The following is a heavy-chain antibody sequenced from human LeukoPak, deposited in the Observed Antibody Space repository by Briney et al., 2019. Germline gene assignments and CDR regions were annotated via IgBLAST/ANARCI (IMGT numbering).Heavy chain of an antibody. CDR3: TRVGPSTVVDY. Sequence: GGSLKLSCAASGFTFSDSAIHWVRQASGKGLEWVGRIRSKPQSYATAYDESLKGRFTISRDDSKSTAYLQMSSPKIEDTAVYYCTRVGPSTVVDYWGQGTQVTVSS. D-gene: IGHD1-26*01. CDR1: GFTFSDSA. J-gene: IGHJ4*02. V-gene: IGHV3-73*01. CDR2: IRSKPQSYAT.